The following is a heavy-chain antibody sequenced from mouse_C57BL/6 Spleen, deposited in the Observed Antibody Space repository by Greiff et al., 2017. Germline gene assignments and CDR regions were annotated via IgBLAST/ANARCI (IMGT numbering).Heavy chain of an antibody. CDR3: ARGTGLTTVVATRTMDY. CDR1: GYTFTSYW. V-gene: IGHV1-53*01. Sequence: QVQLQQPGTELVKPGASVKLSCKASGYTFTSYWMHWVKQRPGQGLEWIGNINPSNGGTNYNEKFKSKATLTVDKSSSTAYMQLSSLTSEDSAVYYCARGTGLTTVVATRTMDYWGQGTSVTVSS. CDR2: INPSNGGT. J-gene: IGHJ4*01. D-gene: IGHD1-1*01.